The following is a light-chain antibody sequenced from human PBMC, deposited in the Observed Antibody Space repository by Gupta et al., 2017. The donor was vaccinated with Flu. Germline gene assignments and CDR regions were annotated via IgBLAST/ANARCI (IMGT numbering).Light chain of an antibody. Sequence: QSVLTQPPSASGTPGQRVTISCSGSSSNIGTNSVNWYQQFQGTAPKVVIYGNNQRPSGVPDRFSGSKSGTSAYRDIXGXQSGDEXDYFGSTWDDGLRGGVFGGGTKLTVL. J-gene: IGLJ3*02. V-gene: IGLV1-44*01. CDR1: SSNIGTNS. CDR3: STWDDGLRGGV. CDR2: GNN.